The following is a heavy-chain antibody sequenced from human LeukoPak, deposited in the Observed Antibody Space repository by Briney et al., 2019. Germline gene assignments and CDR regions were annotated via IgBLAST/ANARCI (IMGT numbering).Heavy chain of an antibody. V-gene: IGHV4-61*02. Sequence: KPSETLSLTCTVSGYSISSGSYYWSWIRQPAGKGLEWIGRIYTSGSTNYNPSLKSRVTISVDTSKNQFSLKLSSVTAADTAVYYCARGDLSEYMDVWGKGTTVTISS. CDR2: IYTSGST. CDR3: ARGDLSEYMDV. CDR1: GYSISSGSYY. D-gene: IGHD3-16*02. J-gene: IGHJ6*03.